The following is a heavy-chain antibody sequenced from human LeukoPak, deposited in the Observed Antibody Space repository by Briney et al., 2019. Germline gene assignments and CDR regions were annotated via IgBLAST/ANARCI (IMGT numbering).Heavy chain of an antibody. D-gene: IGHD1-26*01. V-gene: IGHV4-61*01. CDR3: ARDREWELQSLRYFDY. J-gene: IGHJ4*02. CDR2: IYYSGST. Sequence: SETLSLTCTVSGGSVSSGSYYWSWTRQPPGKGLEWIGYIYYSGSTNYNPSLESRVTISVDTSKNEFSLRLGSVTAADTAVYYCARDREWELQSLRYFDYWGQGTLVTVSS. CDR1: GGSVSSGSYY.